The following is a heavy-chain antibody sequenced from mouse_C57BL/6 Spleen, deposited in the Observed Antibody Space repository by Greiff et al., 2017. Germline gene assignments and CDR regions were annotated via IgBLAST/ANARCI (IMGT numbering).Heavy chain of an antibody. V-gene: IGHV5-16*01. CDR1: GFTFSDYY. J-gene: IGHJ1*03. Sequence: EVKLMESEGGLVQPGSSMKLSCTASGFTFSDYYMAWVRQVPEKGLEWVANINYDGSSTYYLDSLKSRFLISRDNAKNILYLQMGSLKSDDTATYYCARVDYYGSRSLSWYFDVWGTGTTVTVSS. D-gene: IGHD1-1*01. CDR2: INYDGSST. CDR3: ARVDYYGSRSLSWYFDV.